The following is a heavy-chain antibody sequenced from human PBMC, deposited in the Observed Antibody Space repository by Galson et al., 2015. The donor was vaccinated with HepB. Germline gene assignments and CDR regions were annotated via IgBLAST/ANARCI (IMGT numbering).Heavy chain of an antibody. CDR1: GFTFSSYG. V-gene: IGHV3-30*18. CDR3: AKGTVVVVPAATDY. CDR2: ISYDGSNK. D-gene: IGHD2-2*01. J-gene: IGHJ4*02. Sequence: SLRLSCAASGFTFSSYGMHWVRQAPGKGLEWVAVISYDGSNKYYADSVKGRFTISRDNSKNTLYLQMNSLRAEDTAVYYCAKGTVVVVPAATDYWGQGTLVTVSS.